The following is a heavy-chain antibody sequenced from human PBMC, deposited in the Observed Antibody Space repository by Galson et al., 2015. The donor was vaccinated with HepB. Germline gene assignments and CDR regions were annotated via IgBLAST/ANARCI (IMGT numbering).Heavy chain of an antibody. J-gene: IGHJ4*02. V-gene: IGHV4-34*01. CDR3: ARGLRGGLGGRLEL. Sequence: ETLSLTCGVYGGSFSGYQWSWLRQPPGKAPEWIGEINYRGSTSYSPSLKSRVTISLDTSKNQFPLELTSVTAADTAVYFCARGLRGGLGGRLELWGQGTLVTVSS. CDR1: GGSFSGYQ. D-gene: IGHD1-7*01. CDR2: INYRGST.